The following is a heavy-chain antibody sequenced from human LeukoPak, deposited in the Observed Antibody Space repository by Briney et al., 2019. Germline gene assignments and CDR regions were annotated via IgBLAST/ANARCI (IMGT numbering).Heavy chain of an antibody. CDR3: AKDSYYDSSGYYSYYFDY. CDR1: GFTFSSYG. CDR2: ISGSGGST. J-gene: IGHJ4*02. D-gene: IGHD3-22*01. Sequence: GGTLRLSCAASGFTFSSYGMSWVRQAPGKGLEWVSAISGSGGSTYYADSVKGRFTISRDNSKNTLYLQMNSLRAEDTAVYYCAKDSYYDSSGYYSYYFDYWGQGTLVTVSS. V-gene: IGHV3-23*01.